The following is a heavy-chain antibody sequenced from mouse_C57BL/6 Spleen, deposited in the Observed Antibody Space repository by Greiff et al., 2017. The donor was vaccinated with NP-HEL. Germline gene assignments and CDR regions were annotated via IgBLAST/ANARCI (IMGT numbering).Heavy chain of an antibody. D-gene: IGHD2-4*01. CDR2: INPSTGGT. V-gene: IGHV1-42*01. Sequence: VQLQQSGPELVKPGASVKISCKASGYSFTGYYMNWVKQSPEKSLEWIGEINPSTGGTTYNQKFKAKATLTVDKSSSTAYMQLKSLTSEDSAVYYCARGDYPSYFDYWGQGTTLTVSS. J-gene: IGHJ2*01. CDR1: GYSFTGYY. CDR3: ARGDYPSYFDY.